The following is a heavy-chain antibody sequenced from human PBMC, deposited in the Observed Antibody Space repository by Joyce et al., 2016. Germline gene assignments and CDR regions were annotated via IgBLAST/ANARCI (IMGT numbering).Heavy chain of an antibody. CDR3: ARWDHSNDWYLTY. V-gene: IGHV3-7*05. Sequence: EVQLVESGGGLVQPGGSLRLYCTVSGFTFSTYYMAWVRQAPGKGLEWVGNIRDDGSAAFYADSVKGRFTISRDNAKKSLYLQMNSLRTDDTAVYYCARWDHSNDWYLTYWGQGTLVTVSS. J-gene: IGHJ4*02. CDR2: IRDDGSAA. D-gene: IGHD6-19*01. CDR1: GFTFSTYY.